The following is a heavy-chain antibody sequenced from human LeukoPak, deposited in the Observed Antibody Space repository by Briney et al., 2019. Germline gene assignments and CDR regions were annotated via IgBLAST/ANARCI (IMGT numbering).Heavy chain of an antibody. Sequence: GGSLRLSCAASGFSFSVYWMHWVRQAPGKGPVWVSRIKTDGSITDYADFVKGRFTISRDNAKNTLYLQMNSLRAEDTAVYYCAREVRAYYYYYMDVWGKGTTVTISS. CDR1: GFSFSVYW. CDR2: IKTDGSIT. J-gene: IGHJ6*03. CDR3: AREVRAYYYYYMDV. V-gene: IGHV3-74*01.